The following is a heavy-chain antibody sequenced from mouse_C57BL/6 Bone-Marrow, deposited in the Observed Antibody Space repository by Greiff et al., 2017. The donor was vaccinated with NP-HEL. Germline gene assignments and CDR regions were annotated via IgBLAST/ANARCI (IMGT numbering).Heavy chain of an antibody. V-gene: IGHV7-3*01. CDR3: ARSDRPFAY. Sequence: EVQLVESGGGLVQPGGSLSLSCAASGFTFTDYYMSWVRQPPGKALEWLGFIRNKANGYTTEYSASVKGRFTISRDNSQSILYLQMNALRAEDSATYYCARSDRPFAYWGQGTLVTVSA. D-gene: IGHD2-14*01. J-gene: IGHJ3*01. CDR2: IRNKANGYTT. CDR1: GFTFTDYY.